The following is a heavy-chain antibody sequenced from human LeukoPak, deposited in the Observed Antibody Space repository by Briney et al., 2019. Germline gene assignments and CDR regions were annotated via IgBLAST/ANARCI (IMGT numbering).Heavy chain of an antibody. CDR2: ISYDGSNK. D-gene: IGHD2-2*01. Sequence: GGSLRLSCAASGFTLSAHAMDWVRQAPGKGLEWVAVISYDGSNKYYADSVKGRFTISTDSSQNTLFLQMNSLRPDDTAVYYCARDRFPGGYCSSTTCYFHGMDVWGQGTTVTVSS. V-gene: IGHV3-30*04. CDR1: GFTLSAHA. CDR3: ARDRFPGGYCSSTTCYFHGMDV. J-gene: IGHJ6*02.